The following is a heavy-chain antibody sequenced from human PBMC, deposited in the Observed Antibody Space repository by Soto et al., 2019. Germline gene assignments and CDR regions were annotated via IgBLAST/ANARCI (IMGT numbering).Heavy chain of an antibody. CDR1: GGSFSGYY. Sequence: QVQLQQWGAGLLKPSETLSLTCAVYGGSFSGYYWSWIRQPPGKGLEWIGEINHSGSTNYNPSLKCRVTISVDTSKNQFSLKLSSVTAAYTAVYYCARSSGSSFYFDYWGQGTLVTVSS. D-gene: IGHD3-10*01. V-gene: IGHV4-34*01. CDR3: ARSSGSSFYFDY. J-gene: IGHJ4*02. CDR2: INHSGST.